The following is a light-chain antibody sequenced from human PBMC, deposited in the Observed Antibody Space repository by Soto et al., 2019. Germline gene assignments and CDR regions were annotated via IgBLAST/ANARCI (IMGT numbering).Light chain of an antibody. J-gene: IGLJ1*01. CDR2: EVS. CDR3: SSYAGSSNV. CDR1: SSDIGTYDY. V-gene: IGLV2-8*01. Sequence: QSALTQPPSASGSLGQSVTISCTGTSSDIGTYDYVSWYQQHPGRAPKLIIFEVSKRPLGVPDRFSGSKSGNTASLTVSGLQAEDEADYYCSSYAGSSNVFGTGTKLTVL.